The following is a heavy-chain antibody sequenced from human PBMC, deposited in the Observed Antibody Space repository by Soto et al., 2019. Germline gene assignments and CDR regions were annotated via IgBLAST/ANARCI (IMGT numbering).Heavy chain of an antibody. J-gene: IGHJ5*02. CDR3: AHPASGWS. CDR2: ISGNGGRT. V-gene: IGHV3-23*01. Sequence: EVQFLESGGGLVQPGGSLRLSCGASGFTFSGYAMTWVRQAPGKGLEWVSGISGNGGRTYYVDSVKGRFTISRDNSKNTVFLQMNSLRGEDTAVYYCAHPASGWSWGQGTPVTVSS. CDR1: GFTFSGYA. D-gene: IGHD6-19*01.